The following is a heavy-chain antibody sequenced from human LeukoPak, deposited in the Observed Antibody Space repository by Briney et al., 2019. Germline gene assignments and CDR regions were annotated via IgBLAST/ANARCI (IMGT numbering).Heavy chain of an antibody. CDR2: TYYRSKWYT. Sequence: SQTLSLTFAISGDSVSSNSAAWNWIRQSPSRGLEWLGRTYYRSKWYTYYAVSVKSRISINRDTSKNQISLQLNSVTPEDTAVYYCARSTGPIDYWGQGTLVTVSS. CDR1: GDSVSSNSAA. V-gene: IGHV6-1*01. D-gene: IGHD1-1*01. CDR3: ARSTGPIDY. J-gene: IGHJ4*02.